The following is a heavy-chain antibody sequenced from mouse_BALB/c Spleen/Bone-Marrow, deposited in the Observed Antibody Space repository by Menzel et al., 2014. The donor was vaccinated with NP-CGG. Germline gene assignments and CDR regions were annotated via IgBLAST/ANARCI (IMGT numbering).Heavy chain of an antibody. Sequence: QVQLKESGAELVRTGTSVKVSCKASGYAFTTYLIEWVKQRPGQGLEWIGVINPGSGGTNYNEKFKGKATLTADKSSSTAYMQLSSLTSDDSAVYFCARGDYRSYYFDYWGQGTTRTVPS. CDR3: ARGDYRSYYFDY. J-gene: IGHJ2*01. V-gene: IGHV1-54*01. CDR2: INPGSGGT. CDR1: GYAFTTYL. D-gene: IGHD2-14*01.